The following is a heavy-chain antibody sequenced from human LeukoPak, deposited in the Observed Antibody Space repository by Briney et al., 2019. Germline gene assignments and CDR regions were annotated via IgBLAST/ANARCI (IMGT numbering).Heavy chain of an antibody. CDR2: ISYDGSNK. Sequence: PGGSLRLSCAASGFTFSSYAMHWVRQAPGKGLEWVAVISYDGSNKYYADSVKGRFTISRDNSKNTMYLKMNSLRAEDTAVYYCAKDGTYSGYDTEDYFDYWGQGTLVTVSS. V-gene: IGHV3-30*04. J-gene: IGHJ4*02. CDR1: GFTFSSYA. CDR3: AKDGTYSGYDTEDYFDY. D-gene: IGHD5-12*01.